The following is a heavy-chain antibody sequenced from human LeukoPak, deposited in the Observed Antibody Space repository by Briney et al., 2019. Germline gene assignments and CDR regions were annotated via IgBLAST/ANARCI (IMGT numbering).Heavy chain of an antibody. Sequence: PGRSLRLSCTASGFTFGDYAMSWVRQAPGKGLEWVGFIRSKAYGGTTEYAASVKGRFTISRDDSKSIAYLQMNSLRAEDTAVYYCAKDPRYSGSYPENYWGQGTLVTVSS. CDR3: AKDPRYSGSYPENY. CDR1: GFTFGDYA. D-gene: IGHD1-26*01. CDR2: IRSKAYGGTT. J-gene: IGHJ4*02. V-gene: IGHV3-49*04.